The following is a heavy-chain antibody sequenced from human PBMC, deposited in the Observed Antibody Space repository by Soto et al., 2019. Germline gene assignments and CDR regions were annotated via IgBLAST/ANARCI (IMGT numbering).Heavy chain of an antibody. CDR2: IYYSGST. V-gene: IGHV4-59*01. J-gene: IGHJ4*02. Sequence: SETLSLTCTVSGGSISSYYWSWIRQPPGKGLEWIGYIYYSGSTNYNPSLKSRVTISVDTSKNQFSLKLSSVTAADTAVYYCARVSSSWYYFDYWGQGTLVTVSS. D-gene: IGHD6-13*01. CDR3: ARVSSSWYYFDY. CDR1: GGSISSYY.